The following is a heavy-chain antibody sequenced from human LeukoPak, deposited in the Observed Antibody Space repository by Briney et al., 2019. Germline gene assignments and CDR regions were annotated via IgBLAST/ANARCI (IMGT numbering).Heavy chain of an antibody. CDR3: ATGLGYCSSTSCQRVAY. CDR2: IIPIFGTA. CDR1: GGTFSSYA. J-gene: IGHJ4*02. Sequence: SVKVSCKASGGTFSSYAISWVRQAPGQGLEWMGGIIPIFGTANYAQKFQGRVTITESESTRTAYMELSSLRSEDAAVYYCATGLGYCSSTSCQRVAYWGQGTLVTVSS. V-gene: IGHV1-69*01. D-gene: IGHD2-2*01.